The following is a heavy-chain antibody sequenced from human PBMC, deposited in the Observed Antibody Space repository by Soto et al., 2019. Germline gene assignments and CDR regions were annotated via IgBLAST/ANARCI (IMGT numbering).Heavy chain of an antibody. J-gene: IGHJ4*02. V-gene: IGHV4-28*01. D-gene: IGHD4-4*01. CDR2: IYQSGST. CDR1: GYSISSSHW. CDR3: ASKPNSLYYFDY. Sequence: QVQLQESGPGLVRPSDTLSLTCAVSGYSISSSHWWGWIRQPPGKGLEWIGYIYQSGSTYYNPSLESRVTMSVDTSKGQFSLTLTSVTAVDTAVYYCASKPNSLYYFDYWGQGTLVTVSS.